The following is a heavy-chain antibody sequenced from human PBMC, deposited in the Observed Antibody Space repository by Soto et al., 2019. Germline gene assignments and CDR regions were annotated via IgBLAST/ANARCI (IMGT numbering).Heavy chain of an antibody. V-gene: IGHV4-34*01. CDR3: ETGSIFAYYGMDV. CDR1: GGSFSGYY. CDR2: INHSGST. Sequence: SETLSLTCAVYGGSFSGYYWSWIRQPPGKGLEWIGEINHSGSTNYNPSLKSRVTISVDTSRNQFSLKLSSVTAADTAVYYCETGSIFAYYGMDVWGQGTTVTVSS. J-gene: IGHJ6*02.